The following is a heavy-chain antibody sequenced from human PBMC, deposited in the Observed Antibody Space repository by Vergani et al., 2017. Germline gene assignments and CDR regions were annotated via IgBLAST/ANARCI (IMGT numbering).Heavy chain of an antibody. D-gene: IGHD1-26*01. J-gene: IGHJ5*02. Sequence: QVQLQESGPGLVKPSQTLSLTCTVSGGSISSGGYYWSWIRQHPGKGLEWIGYIYHSGSTNYNPSLKSRVTISVDTAKNQFSLKLSSVTAADTAVYYCARGPSGSYSGDNWFDPWGQGTLVTVSS. CDR1: GGSISSGGYY. CDR3: ARGPSGSYSGDNWFDP. CDR2: IYHSGST. V-gene: IGHV4-61*08.